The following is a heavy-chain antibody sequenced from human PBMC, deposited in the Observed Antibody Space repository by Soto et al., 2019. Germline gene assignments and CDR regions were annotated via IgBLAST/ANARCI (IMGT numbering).Heavy chain of an antibody. J-gene: IGHJ4*02. CDR2: ISYDASNK. CDR1: GFTFSTYA. Sequence: QVQLVESGGGVVQPGRSLRLSCAASGFTFSTYAMNWVRQAPGKGLEWVAAISYDASNKYYAGSVKGRFTISRDNYKNTLYLQMNGLRTEDTAMYYCARWVYAFDYWGQGNLVTVSS. D-gene: IGHD6-13*01. V-gene: IGHV3-30-3*01. CDR3: ARWVYAFDY.